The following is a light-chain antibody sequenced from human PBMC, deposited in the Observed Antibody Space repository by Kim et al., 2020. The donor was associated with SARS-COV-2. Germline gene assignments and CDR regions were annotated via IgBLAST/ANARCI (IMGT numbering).Light chain of an antibody. CDR3: AAWDDSLTVRL. CDR2: RND. V-gene: IGLV1-47*01. J-gene: IGLJ3*02. Sequence: QSVLTQPPSASGTPGQRVTISCSGSTSNIGTNYVYWYHQLPGTAPKLLIYRNDQRPSGVPDRFSGSKSGTSASLAISGLRSEDEADYYCAAWDDSLTVRLFGGGTQLTVL. CDR1: TSNIGTNY.